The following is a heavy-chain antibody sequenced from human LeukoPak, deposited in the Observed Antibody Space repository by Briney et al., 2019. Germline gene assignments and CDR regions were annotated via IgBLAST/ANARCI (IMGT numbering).Heavy chain of an antibody. CDR1: GYTFTSYD. J-gene: IGHJ4*02. V-gene: IGHV1-8*01. CDR3: ARGWAVLSSGYYHY. D-gene: IGHD3-22*01. Sequence: ASVKVSCKASGYTFTSYDINWVRQATGQGLEWMGWMSPNSGNTGYAQKFQGRVTMTRNTSISTAYMELSSLRSEDTAVYYCARGWAVLSSGYYHYWGQGTLVTVSS. CDR2: MSPNSGNT.